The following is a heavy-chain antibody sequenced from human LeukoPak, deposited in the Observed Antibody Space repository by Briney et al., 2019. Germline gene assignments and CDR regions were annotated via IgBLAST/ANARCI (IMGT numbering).Heavy chain of an antibody. D-gene: IGHD3-22*01. CDR1: GFTFSGSA. CDR2: IRRKGKSYAT. Sequence: GGSLRLSCAASGFTFSGSAMHWVRQASGKGLEWVGRIRRKGKSYATGYAASVKGRFIISRDDLKNTAYLQMNSLKIEDTAVYYCTRPTPYDSSGYNYYGMDVWGQGTTVTVSS. J-gene: IGHJ6*02. CDR3: TRPTPYDSSGYNYYGMDV. V-gene: IGHV3-73*01.